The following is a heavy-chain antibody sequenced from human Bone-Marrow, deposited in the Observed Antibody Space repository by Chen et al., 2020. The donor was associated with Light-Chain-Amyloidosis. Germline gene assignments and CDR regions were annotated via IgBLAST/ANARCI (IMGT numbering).Heavy chain of an antibody. CDR3: ARRRDGYNFDY. J-gene: IGHJ4*02. CDR2: IYPDDSDA. Sequence: VQLEQSGPDLQKPGESLKISCKGSGYNFPNYWIGWVRQMPGTGLEWMGVIYPDDSDARYSPSFAGQVPISADKSITTAYLQWRSLKASDTAMYYCARRRDGYNFDYWGQGTLVTVSS. CDR1: GYNFPNYW. D-gene: IGHD5-12*01. V-gene: IGHV5-51*01.